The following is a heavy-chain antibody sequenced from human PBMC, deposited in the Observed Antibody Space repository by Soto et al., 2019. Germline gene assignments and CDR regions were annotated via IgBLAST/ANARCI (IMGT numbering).Heavy chain of an antibody. CDR3: ARLPRDGNKTSCYYADH. CDR2: MYPGDSDT. Sequence: PGESLKISCRGSGYDFNTNWFGWVRQLPGRGLEWVGIMYPGDSDTRYNPSLQGHVTLSADVTVSTAFLQLRSLKTSDTGIYFCARLPRDGNKTSCYYADHWGQGTQVTVSS. J-gene: IGHJ4*02. V-gene: IGHV5-51*01. D-gene: IGHD2-2*01. CDR1: GYDFNTNW.